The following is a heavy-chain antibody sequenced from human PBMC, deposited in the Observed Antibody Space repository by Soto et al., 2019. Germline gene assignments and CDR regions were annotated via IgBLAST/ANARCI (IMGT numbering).Heavy chain of an antibody. CDR3: ARLMTSVTPFDS. Sequence: PGESLKISCKGSAYTFTNYWIAWVRQMPGKGLEWMRIIYPGDSDTRYSPSFQGQVTISADKSINTSYLQWSSLKSSDIAIYYCARLMTSVTPFDSWGQGTLVTVSS. CDR1: AYTFTNYW. CDR2: IYPGDSDT. V-gene: IGHV5-51*01. J-gene: IGHJ4*02. D-gene: IGHD4-17*01.